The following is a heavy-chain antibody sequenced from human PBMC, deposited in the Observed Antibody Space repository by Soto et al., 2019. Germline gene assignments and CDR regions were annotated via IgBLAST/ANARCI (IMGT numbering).Heavy chain of an antibody. Sequence: PGESLRLPYSASVITFISYGMHWVRQAPGKGLEWVAVIWYDGSNKFYADSVKGRLTISRDNSKNTLYLQMNSLRAADTAVYYCEKIGGDYWRQGTLVSV. D-gene: IGHD2-15*01. J-gene: IGHJ4*02. V-gene: IGHV3-33*06. CDR3: EKIGGDY. CDR2: IWYDGSNK. CDR1: VITFISYG.